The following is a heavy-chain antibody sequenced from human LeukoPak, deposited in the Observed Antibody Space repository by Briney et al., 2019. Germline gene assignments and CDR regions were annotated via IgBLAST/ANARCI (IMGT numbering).Heavy chain of an antibody. CDR2: IKEDGREK. D-gene: IGHD2-15*01. J-gene: IGHJ3*02. CDR1: GFTFSSYW. Sequence: GGSLRLSCAASGFTFSSYWMTWVRQAPGKGLEWVGNIKEDGREKYYVASVKGRFTISRDNPKNTLYLQMNSLRAEETAVYYCVKMFPRGINAFDIWGQGTMVTVSS. CDR3: VKMFPRGINAFDI. V-gene: IGHV3-7*03.